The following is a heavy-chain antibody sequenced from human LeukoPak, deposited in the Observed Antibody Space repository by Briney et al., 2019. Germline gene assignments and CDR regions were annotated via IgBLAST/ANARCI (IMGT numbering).Heavy chain of an antibody. Sequence: ASLKVSCKASGYTFTSYYIHWVRRTPGQGLEWMGIINPTGGSTSYAQKFQGRVTMTRDTSTSTVYMELSSLRSEDTVVYYCARDGEEKDSSGYHDYWGQGTLVTVSS. CDR1: GYTFTSYY. D-gene: IGHD3-22*01. CDR3: ARDGEEKDSSGYHDY. V-gene: IGHV1-46*01. J-gene: IGHJ4*02. CDR2: INPTGGST.